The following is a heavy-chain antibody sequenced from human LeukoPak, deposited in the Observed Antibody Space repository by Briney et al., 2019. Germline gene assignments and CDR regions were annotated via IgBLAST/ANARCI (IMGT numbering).Heavy chain of an antibody. CDR2: INSDGSGT. CDR3: ARADDGANSWVNY. D-gene: IGHD4-23*01. V-gene: IGHV3-74*01. J-gene: IGHJ4*02. Sequence: GGSLRLSCAASGFTFSSYWMHWVRQAPGKGLVWISRINSDGSGTSYADSVKGRFTISRDNAKNTLYLRMNSLRAEDTAVYYCARADDGANSWVNYWGQGTLVTVSS. CDR1: GFTFSSYW.